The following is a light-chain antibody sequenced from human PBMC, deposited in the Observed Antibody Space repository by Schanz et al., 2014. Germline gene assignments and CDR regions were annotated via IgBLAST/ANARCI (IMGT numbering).Light chain of an antibody. Sequence: EIVLTQSPGTLSLSPGERATLSCRASQSVSSSYLAWYQQKVGQAPRLLIHGASSRATGIPDRFSGSGSGTDFTLTISTLEPEDFAVYYCQQYGNSPPFTFGQGTRLEIK. CDR3: QQYGNSPPFT. J-gene: IGKJ2*01. CDR2: GAS. V-gene: IGKV3-20*01. CDR1: QSVSSSY.